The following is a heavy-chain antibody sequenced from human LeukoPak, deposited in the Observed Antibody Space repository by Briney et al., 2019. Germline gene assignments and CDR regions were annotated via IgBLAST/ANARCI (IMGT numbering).Heavy chain of an antibody. CDR2: FYYSGST. V-gene: IGHV4-39*01. CDR3: ALVVITPVYMDV. D-gene: IGHD3-22*01. CDR1: GGSISSGSYY. Sequence: SQTLSLTCTVSGGSISSGSYYWGWIRQPPGKGLEWIGSFYYSGSTYYNPSLKSRVTISVDTSKNQFSLKLSSVTAADTAVYYCALVVITPVYMDVWGKGTTVTLSS. J-gene: IGHJ6*03.